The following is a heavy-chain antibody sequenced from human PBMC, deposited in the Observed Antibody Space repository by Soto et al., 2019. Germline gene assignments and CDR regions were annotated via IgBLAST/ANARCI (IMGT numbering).Heavy chain of an antibody. CDR3: AGEGRLSRYIVATL. D-gene: IGHD5-12*01. CDR1: GFTFSSYA. CDR2: ISSSSGYI. Sequence: GGSLRLCCAASGFTFSSYAMSWVRQAPGKGLEWVSSISSSSGYIYYADSVKGRFTISRDNAKNSLYLQMNSLRAEDTAVYYCAGEGRLSRYIVATLWGQGTLVTVSS. V-gene: IGHV3-21*01. J-gene: IGHJ4*02.